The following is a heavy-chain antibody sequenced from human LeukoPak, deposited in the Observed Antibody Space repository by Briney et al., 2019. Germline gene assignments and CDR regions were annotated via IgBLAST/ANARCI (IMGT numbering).Heavy chain of an antibody. Sequence: GASVKLSCAASGFTFSSYWMSWVRQAPGQGLEWMAKIKHNGSGKYYAHYVKGRFTMSRDKATNSLYLQMNSLRAEDTAVYYCALARGYWGQGTLVTVSS. V-gene: IGHV3-7*03. CDR2: IKHNGSGK. CDR3: ALARGY. J-gene: IGHJ4*02. CDR1: GFTFSSYW.